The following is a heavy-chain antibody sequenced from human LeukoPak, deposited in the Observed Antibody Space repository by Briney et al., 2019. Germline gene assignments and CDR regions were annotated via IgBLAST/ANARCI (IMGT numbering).Heavy chain of an antibody. V-gene: IGHV1-2*02. CDR1: GYTFTDYY. J-gene: IGHJ4*02. Sequence: ASVKVSCKASGYTFTDYYMHWVRHAPGQGLEWMGWINLNSGGTNFAQRFQGRVTMTRDTSISTAYMDLSRLISDDTAVYYCARDAGYCTSGSCWYFDHWGQGTLVTVSS. CDR3: ARDAGYCTSGSCWYFDH. D-gene: IGHD2-15*01. CDR2: INLNSGGT.